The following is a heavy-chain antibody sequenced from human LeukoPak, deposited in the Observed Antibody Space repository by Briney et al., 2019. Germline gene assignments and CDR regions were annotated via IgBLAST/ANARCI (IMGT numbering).Heavy chain of an antibody. CDR3: ARESESSGWYDY. Sequence: PGGSLRLSCAASGFPFSSSNMHWVRQAPGKGLEWISYIGTSSSAVNYADCVRGRFTISRDNSKNSLYLQMNSLRSDDTALYYCARESESSGWYDYWGQGTLVTVSS. D-gene: IGHD6-19*01. CDR1: GFPFSSSN. J-gene: IGHJ4*02. CDR2: IGTSSSAV. V-gene: IGHV3-48*04.